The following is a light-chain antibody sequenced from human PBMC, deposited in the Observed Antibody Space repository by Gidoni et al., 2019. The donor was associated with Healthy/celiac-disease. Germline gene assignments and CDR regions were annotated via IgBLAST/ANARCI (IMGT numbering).Light chain of an antibody. CDR2: EGS. CDR1: SSDVGSYNL. Sequence: QSALTQPASVSGSPGQSITIACTGTSSDVGSYNLVSWYQQHSGKASQLMIYEGSKRPSGVSNRFSGSKAVNTASLTISGLQAEDVADYSCCSYAGSSTYVFGTGPKVTV. V-gene: IGLV2-23*01. CDR3: CSYAGSSTYV. J-gene: IGLJ1*01.